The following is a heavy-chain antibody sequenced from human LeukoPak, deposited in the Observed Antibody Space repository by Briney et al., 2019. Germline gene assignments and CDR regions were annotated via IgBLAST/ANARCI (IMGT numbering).Heavy chain of an antibody. CDR1: GGSFSGYY. CDR3: AREAGYYYGSGSYYMTYYFDY. D-gene: IGHD3-10*01. CDR2: INHSGST. V-gene: IGHV4-34*01. J-gene: IGHJ4*02. Sequence: SETLSLTCAVYGGSFSGYYWSWIRQPPGKGLEWIGEINHSGSTNYNPSLKSRVTISVDTSKNQFSLKLSSVTAADTAVYYCAREAGYYYGSGSYYMTYYFDYWGQGTLVTVSS.